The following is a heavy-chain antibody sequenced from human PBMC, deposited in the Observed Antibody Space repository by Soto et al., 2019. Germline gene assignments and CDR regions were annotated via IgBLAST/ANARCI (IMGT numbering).Heavy chain of an antibody. D-gene: IGHD2-21*02. J-gene: IGHJ4*02. Sequence: SETLSLTCTVSGVSIKSHYWAWIRQPPGKGLEWIGHIHYSGTAGYSPSLKSRVTLSVLRAENQFSLRLSSVTAADTAVYYCARGLIVMLAGIEELINSHFDSWGQGTLVTVSS. CDR3: ARGLIVMLAGIEELINSHFDS. V-gene: IGHV4-59*11. CDR2: IHYSGTA. CDR1: GVSIKSHY.